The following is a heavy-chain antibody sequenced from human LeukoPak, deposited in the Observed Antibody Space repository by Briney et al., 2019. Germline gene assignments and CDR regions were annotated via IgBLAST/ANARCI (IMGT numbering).Heavy chain of an antibody. Sequence: ASVKVSCKASGYTFTGYYMRWVRQAPGQGLEWMGWINPNSGGTNYAQKFQGRVTMTRDTSISTAYMELSRLRSDDTAVYYCARVSRGGGAARLDYWGQGTLVTVSS. J-gene: IGHJ4*02. CDR3: ARVSRGGGAARLDY. V-gene: IGHV1-2*02. CDR1: GYTFTGYY. D-gene: IGHD6-6*01. CDR2: INPNSGGT.